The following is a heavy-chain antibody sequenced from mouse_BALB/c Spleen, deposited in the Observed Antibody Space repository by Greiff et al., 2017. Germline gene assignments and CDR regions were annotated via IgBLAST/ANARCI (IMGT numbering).Heavy chain of an antibody. Sequence: EVQLVESGGGLVQPGGSRKLSCAASGFTFSSFGMHWVRQAPEKGLEWVAYISSGSSTIYYADTVKGRFTISRDNPKNTLFLQMTSLRSEDTAMYYCARENYYGSSLFDYRGQGTTLTVSS. CDR2: ISSGSSTI. J-gene: IGHJ2*01. CDR1: GFTFSSFG. CDR3: ARENYYGSSLFDY. D-gene: IGHD1-1*01. V-gene: IGHV5-17*02.